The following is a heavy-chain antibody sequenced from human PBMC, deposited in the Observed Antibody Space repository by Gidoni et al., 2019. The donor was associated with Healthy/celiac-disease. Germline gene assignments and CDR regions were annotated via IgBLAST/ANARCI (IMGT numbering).Heavy chain of an antibody. J-gene: IGHJ6*02. D-gene: IGHD4-17*01. V-gene: IGHV4-30-4*01. Sequence: QVQLQESGPGLVKPSQTLSLTCTVSAGSISSGDYYWSWIRQPPEKGLEWIGYIYYSGSTYYDPSLKSRVTISVGTSKNQFSLKLSSVTAADTAVYYCAREYGDYAGYYYYGMDVWGQGTTVTVSS. CDR1: AGSISSGDYY. CDR2: IYYSGST. CDR3: AREYGDYAGYYYYGMDV.